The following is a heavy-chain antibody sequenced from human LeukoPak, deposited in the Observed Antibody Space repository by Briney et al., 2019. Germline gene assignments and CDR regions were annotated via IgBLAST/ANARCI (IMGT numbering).Heavy chain of an antibody. D-gene: IGHD5/OR15-5a*01. V-gene: IGHV3-74*01. CDR3: SRDVFSLGDS. J-gene: IGHJ4*02. CDR1: GFSLTNYG. CDR2: INHEGSHR. Sequence: GGSLRLSCAASGFSLTNYGMHWVRQTPGKGLVWVSHINHEGSHRNYADSVKGRFTVSRDIAKNTLYLHMSSLGAGDSAIYYCSRDVFSLGDSWGLGT.